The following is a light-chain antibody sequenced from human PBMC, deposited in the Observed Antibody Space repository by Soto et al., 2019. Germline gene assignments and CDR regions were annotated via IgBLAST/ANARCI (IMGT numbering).Light chain of an antibody. V-gene: IGKV3-20*01. J-gene: IGKJ1*01. Sequence: LTQSPGPLSLSPGERATLSCRASQRVSTNDLACYKLSPGKPPRLLISDASSMATGIPDWFCGTGSVTGFTLTISRLESEESGVYYYQQYGISLYTFGQRTKL. CDR2: DAS. CDR3: QQYGISLYT. CDR1: QRVSTND.